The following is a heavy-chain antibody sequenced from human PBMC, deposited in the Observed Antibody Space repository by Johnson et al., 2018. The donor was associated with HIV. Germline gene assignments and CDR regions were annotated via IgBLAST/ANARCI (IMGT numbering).Heavy chain of an antibody. D-gene: IGHD1-1*01. Sequence: QVQLVVSGGGLVQPGRSLRLSCVASGFTFSSYTMHWVRQAPGKGLEWVAVISYDGSTKYFADSVTGRFTISRDNSKNTLYLQMSSLRAEDTAVYYCARGGIIHDAFDIWGQGTMVTVSS. CDR2: ISYDGSTK. J-gene: IGHJ3*02. CDR3: ARGGIIHDAFDI. V-gene: IGHV3-30*04. CDR1: GFTFSSYT.